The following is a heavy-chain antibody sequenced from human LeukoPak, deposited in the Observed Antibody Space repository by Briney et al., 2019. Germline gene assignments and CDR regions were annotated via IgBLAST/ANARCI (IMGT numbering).Heavy chain of an antibody. J-gene: IGHJ6*04. CDR3: ARADIVVVPAATHYYYYGMDV. V-gene: IGHV3-21*01. Sequence: GGSLRLSCAASGFTFSSYSMNWVRQAPGKGLEWVSSISSSSSYIYYADSVKGRFTISRDNAKNSLYLQMNSLRAEGTAVYYCARADIVVVPAATHYYYYGMDVWGKGTTVTVSS. CDR2: ISSSSSYI. D-gene: IGHD2-2*01. CDR1: GFTFSSYS.